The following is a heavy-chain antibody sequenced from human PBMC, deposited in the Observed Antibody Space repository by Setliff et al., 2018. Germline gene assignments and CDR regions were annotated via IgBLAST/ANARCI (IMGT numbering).Heavy chain of an antibody. CDR2: MNPNGRA. Sequence: ASVKVSCKASGNIFSNSDINWVRRTPGQGLEWMGWMNPNGRAGSTQKFQGRVTMTRDTSINTVYMELNSLRSDDTAVYYCVRGPRQASYGFPLRPFDIWGQGTVVTVSS. J-gene: IGHJ3*02. D-gene: IGHD5-18*01. CDR3: VRGPRQASYGFPLRPFDI. CDR1: GNIFSNSD. V-gene: IGHV1-8*02.